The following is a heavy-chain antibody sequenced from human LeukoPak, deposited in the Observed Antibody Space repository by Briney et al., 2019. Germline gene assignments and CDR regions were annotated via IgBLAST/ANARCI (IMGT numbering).Heavy chain of an antibody. J-gene: IGHJ4*02. D-gene: IGHD4-17*01. CDR1: GASINGFY. CDR2: IHYRGTT. Sequence: SETLSLTCSVSGASINGFYWNWIRQSPGKGLEWLGNIHYRGTTNYNPSLKSRVSLSLDTSKSQFALKVTSVTAADTAVYYCARDEYGDFQGFDYWGQGARVTVSS. CDR3: ARDEYGDFQGFDY. V-gene: IGHV4-59*13.